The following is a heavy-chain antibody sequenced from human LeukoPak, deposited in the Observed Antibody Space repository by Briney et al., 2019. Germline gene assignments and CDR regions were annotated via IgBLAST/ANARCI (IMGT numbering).Heavy chain of an antibody. V-gene: IGHV4-34*01. Sequence: SSETLSLTCAVSGGSFSGYSWSGIRQAPGKGLEWIGEINDSGSTNYKPALKSRVTIYVDTSKNQFSLKLSSVTAADTAVYYCARHSPNCSGGSCYYDTAMVNGSFDYWGQGTLVTVSS. J-gene: IGHJ4*02. CDR2: INDSGST. CDR1: GGSFSGYS. D-gene: IGHD2-15*01. CDR3: ARHSPNCSGGSCYYDTAMVNGSFDY.